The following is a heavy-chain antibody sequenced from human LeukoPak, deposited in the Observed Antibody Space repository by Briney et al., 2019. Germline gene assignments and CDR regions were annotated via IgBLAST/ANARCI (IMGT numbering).Heavy chain of an antibody. CDR1: GFTFSSSA. Sequence: QTGGSLRLSCAASGFTFSSSAMSWVRQAPGKGLEGVSAISNNGGYTYYADSVQGRFTISSANSKSTLCLQMNSLRTEHTAVYYCAKQLGYCSDGTCYFPYWGQGTLVTVSS. J-gene: IGHJ4*02. CDR3: AKQLGYCSDGTCYFPY. D-gene: IGHD2-15*01. V-gene: IGHV3-23*01. CDR2: ISNNGGYT.